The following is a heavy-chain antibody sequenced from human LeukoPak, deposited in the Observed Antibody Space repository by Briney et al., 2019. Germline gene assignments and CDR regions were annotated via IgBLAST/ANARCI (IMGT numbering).Heavy chain of an antibody. CDR1: GFTFSGYA. CDR3: AKDTSIGKYCTNGVCSPFNY. Sequence: GGSLRLSCAGSGFTFSGYAMSWVRQAPGQGLEWVSVISDSGDYTSYADSVRGRFTISRDNSRNTLYLQMISLRPEDTAVYYCAKDTSIGKYCTNGVCSPFNYWGQGTLVTVSS. J-gene: IGHJ4*02. D-gene: IGHD2-8*01. V-gene: IGHV3-23*01. CDR2: ISDSGDYT.